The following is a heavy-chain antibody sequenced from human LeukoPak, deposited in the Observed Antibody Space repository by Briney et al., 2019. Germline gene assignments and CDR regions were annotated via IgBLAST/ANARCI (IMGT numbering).Heavy chain of an antibody. CDR3: ARDGVNSSGWENSYYYYYYGMDV. CDR1: GFTVSSNY. CDR2: IYSGGST. V-gene: IGHV3-66*01. D-gene: IGHD6-19*01. J-gene: IGHJ6*02. Sequence: GGSLRLSCAASGFTVSSNYMSWVRQAPGKGLEWVSVIYSGGSTYYADSVKGRFTISRDNSENTLYLQMNSLRAEDTAVYYCARDGVNSSGWENSYYYYYYGMDVWGQGTTVTVSS.